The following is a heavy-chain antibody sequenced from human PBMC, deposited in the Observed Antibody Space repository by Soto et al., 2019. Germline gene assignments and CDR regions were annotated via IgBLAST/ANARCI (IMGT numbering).Heavy chain of an antibody. D-gene: IGHD3-3*01. CDR2: INHSGST. V-gene: IGHV4-34*01. Sequence: SETLSLTCAVYGGSFSGYYWSWIRQPPGKGLEWIGEINHSGSTNYNPSLKSRVTISVDTSKNQFSLKLSSVTAADTAVYYCAGVSGVFGVVYYYYYGMDVWGQGTTVTVSS. J-gene: IGHJ6*02. CDR3: AGVSGVFGVVYYYYYGMDV. CDR1: GGSFSGYY.